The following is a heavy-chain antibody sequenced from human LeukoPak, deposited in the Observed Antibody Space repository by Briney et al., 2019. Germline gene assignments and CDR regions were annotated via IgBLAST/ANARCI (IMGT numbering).Heavy chain of an antibody. J-gene: IGHJ3*02. D-gene: IGHD5-12*01. CDR3: ASHSGYEIGGAFDI. CDR2: IYYSGST. V-gene: IGHV4-59*08. CDR1: GGSISSYY. Sequence: SETLSLTCTVSGGSISSYYWSWIRQPPGKGLEWIGYIYYSGSTNYNPSLKGRVTISVDTSKNQFSLKLSSVTAADTAVYYCASHSGYEIGGAFDIWGQGTMVTVSS.